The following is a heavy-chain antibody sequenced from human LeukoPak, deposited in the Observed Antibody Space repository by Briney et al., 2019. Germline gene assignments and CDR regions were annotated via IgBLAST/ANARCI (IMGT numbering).Heavy chain of an antibody. V-gene: IGHV3-30-3*01. CDR2: ISYDGSNK. Sequence: SCKASGYTFSSYAMHWVRQAPGKGLEWVAVISYDGSNKYYADSVKGRFTISRDNSKNTLYLQMNSLRAEDTAVYYCARDRIGIVVVPAAPDYWGQGTLVTVSS. CDR1: GYTFSSYA. D-gene: IGHD2-2*01. CDR3: ARDRIGIVVVPAAPDY. J-gene: IGHJ4*02.